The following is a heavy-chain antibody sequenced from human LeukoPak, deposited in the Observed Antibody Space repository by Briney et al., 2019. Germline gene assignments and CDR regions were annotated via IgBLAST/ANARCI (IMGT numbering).Heavy chain of an antibody. Sequence: TGGSLRLSCAASGFTFSSYAMHWVRQAPGKGLEWVAVISYDGSNKYYADSVKGRFTISRDNSKNTLYLQMNSLRAEDTAVYYCARDRGSYSAEYFQHWGQGTLVTVSS. V-gene: IGHV3-30-3*01. CDR1: GFTFSSYA. CDR2: ISYDGSNK. CDR3: ARDRGSYSAEYFQH. J-gene: IGHJ1*01. D-gene: IGHD1-26*01.